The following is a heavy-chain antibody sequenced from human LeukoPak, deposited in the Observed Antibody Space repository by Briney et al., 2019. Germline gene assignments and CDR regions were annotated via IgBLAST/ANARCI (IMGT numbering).Heavy chain of an antibody. CDR2: IYYSGST. D-gene: IGHD2-21*02. J-gene: IGHJ4*02. CDR3: ARGAGGDWGGLDY. CDR1: GGSISSGGYY. Sequence: PQTLSLTCTVSGGSISSGGYYWSWIRQHPGKGLEWIGYIYYSGSTYYNPSLKSRVTISVDTSKNQFSLRLSSVTAADTAVYYCARGAGGDWGGLDYWGQGTLVTVSS. V-gene: IGHV4-31*03.